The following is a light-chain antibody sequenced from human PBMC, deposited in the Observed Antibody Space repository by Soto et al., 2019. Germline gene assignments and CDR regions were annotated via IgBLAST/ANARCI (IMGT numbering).Light chain of an antibody. CDR2: GAS. CDR1: QSVSNNY. J-gene: IGKJ4*01. CDR3: QQYGSSPLT. V-gene: IGKV3-20*01. Sequence: EIVLTQSPGTLSLSPVERATLSCRASQSVSNNYLAWYQQKPGQAPRLLIYGASNRATGIPDRFSGSGSGTDFTLTISSLQSDDFAIYYCQQYGSSPLTFGGGTKVDIK.